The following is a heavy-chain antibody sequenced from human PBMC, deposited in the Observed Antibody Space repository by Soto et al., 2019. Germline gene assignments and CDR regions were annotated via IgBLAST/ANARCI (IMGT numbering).Heavy chain of an antibody. J-gene: IGHJ5*02. CDR2: ISFDGSNK. CDR3: APDPDVYYYVSGSSA. V-gene: IGHV3-30*03. CDR1: GFSFSSYD. Sequence: QVQLVESGGGVVQPGRSLRLSCAASGFSFSSYDIHWVRQAPGKGLEWVAVISFDGSNKYYADSVKGRFTISRDNSKNTLYLQMNSLRAEDTAVYYCAPDPDVYYYVSGSSAWGQGALVTVSS. D-gene: IGHD3-10*01.